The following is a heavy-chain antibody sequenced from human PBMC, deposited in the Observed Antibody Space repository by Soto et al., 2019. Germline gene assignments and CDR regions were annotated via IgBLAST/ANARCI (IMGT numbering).Heavy chain of an antibody. Sequence: GGSLRLSCAASGFTFRSFTMNWVRQAPGKWLEWVSTISSNSAYIYYTDALRGRFTISRDNAKNSLHLQMNSLRAEDTAVYYCTRDASRDSSARGWFDPWGPGXLVTVYS. D-gene: IGHD6-13*01. CDR3: TRDASRDSSARGWFDP. CDR1: GFTFRSFT. J-gene: IGHJ5*02. CDR2: ISSNSAYI. V-gene: IGHV3-21*01.